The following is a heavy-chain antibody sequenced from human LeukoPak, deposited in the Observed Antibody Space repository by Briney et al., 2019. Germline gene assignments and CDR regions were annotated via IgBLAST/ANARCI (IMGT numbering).Heavy chain of an antibody. D-gene: IGHD1-7*01. CDR1: VVSVSSYY. J-gene: IGHJ3*02. CDR2: IYYSGRT. V-gene: IGHV4-59*02. Sequence: SETLSLTCTVYVVSVSSYYCSWLRQPPGKGLEWIGYIYYSGRTNYNPSLKSRVIISVDTSKNLFSLKLSSVTAADTVVYYCARGTTKMVHDAFDIWGQGTMVTVSS. CDR3: ARGTTKMVHDAFDI.